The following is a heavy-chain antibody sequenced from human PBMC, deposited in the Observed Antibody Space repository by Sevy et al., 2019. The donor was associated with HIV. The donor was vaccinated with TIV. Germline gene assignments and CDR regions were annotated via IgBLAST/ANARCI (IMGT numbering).Heavy chain of an antibody. CDR3: ARGALGYCSGGSCQTTNYFDY. CDR2: TSAYNGNT. CDR1: GYTFTSYG. J-gene: IGHJ4*02. D-gene: IGHD2-15*01. V-gene: IGHV1-18*01. Sequence: ASVKVSCKASGYTFTSYGISWVRQAPGQGLEWMGWTSAYNGNTNYAQKLQGRVTMTTDTSTSTAYMELRSLRSDDTAVYYCARGALGYCSGGSCQTTNYFDYWGQGTLVTVSS.